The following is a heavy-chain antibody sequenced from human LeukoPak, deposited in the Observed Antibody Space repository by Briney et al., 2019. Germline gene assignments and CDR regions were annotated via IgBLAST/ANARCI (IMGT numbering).Heavy chain of an antibody. CDR1: GFTFDDYA. D-gene: IGHD5-24*01. CDR2: ISWNSGSI. J-gene: IGHJ4*02. CDR3: AKADRDGYNLVDY. Sequence: GGSLRLSCAASGFTFDDYAMHWVRQAPGKGPEWVSGISWNSGSIGYADSVKGRFTISRDNAKNSLYLQMNSLRAEDTALYYCAKADRDGYNLVDYWGQGTLVTVSS. V-gene: IGHV3-9*01.